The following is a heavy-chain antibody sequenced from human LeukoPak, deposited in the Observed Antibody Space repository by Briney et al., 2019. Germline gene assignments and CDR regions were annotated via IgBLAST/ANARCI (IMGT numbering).Heavy chain of an antibody. CDR1: GFTFSSYA. Sequence: PGGSLRLSCAASGFTFSSYAMNWVRQAPGKGLEWVSAITGSGGRTYYADSVKGRFTISRDNAKNTLYLQMNSLRAEDTAVYYCARTNHGHIDWNYYDYYYYMDVWGKGTTVTVSS. V-gene: IGHV3-23*01. D-gene: IGHD1-7*01. CDR2: ITGSGGRT. J-gene: IGHJ6*03. CDR3: ARTNHGHIDWNYYDYYYYMDV.